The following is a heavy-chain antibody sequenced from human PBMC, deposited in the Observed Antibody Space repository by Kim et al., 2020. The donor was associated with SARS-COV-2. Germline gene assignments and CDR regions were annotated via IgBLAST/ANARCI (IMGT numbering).Heavy chain of an antibody. Sequence: SETLSLTCTVYSGSINSYYWSWMRQFPGHGLEWIGYINHSGDINYNPSLKGRVTISMDTSKNQFSLKLNSVTAADTAVYYCATGPRRGHDA. V-gene: IGHV4-59*12. CDR2: INHSGDI. CDR3: ATGPRRGHDA. CDR1: SGSINSYY. J-gene: IGHJ3*01.